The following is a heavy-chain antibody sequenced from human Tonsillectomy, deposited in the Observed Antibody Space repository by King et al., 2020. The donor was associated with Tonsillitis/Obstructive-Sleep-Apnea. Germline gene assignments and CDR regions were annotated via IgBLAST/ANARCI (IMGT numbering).Heavy chain of an antibody. CDR2: ISGSGNST. Sequence: VQLVESGGGLVQPGGSLRLSCAASGFTFSTYGMSWVRQAPGKGPEWVSVISGSGNSTYYSDSVKGRFTISRDNSKNTLYLQMNSLRTEDTAVYYCAKDHRGVRACSGNSCPTFGMDVWGQGTPVTVSS. CDR3: AKDHRGVRACSGNSCPTFGMDV. J-gene: IGHJ6*02. D-gene: IGHD2-15*01. CDR1: GFTFSTYG. V-gene: IGHV3-23*04.